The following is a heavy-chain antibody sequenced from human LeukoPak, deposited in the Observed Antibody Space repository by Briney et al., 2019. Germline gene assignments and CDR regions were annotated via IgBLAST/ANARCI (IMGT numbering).Heavy chain of an antibody. J-gene: IGHJ4*02. D-gene: IGHD1-26*01. CDR3: ARDRWELFPFDY. V-gene: IGHV1-18*01. CDR1: GYTFTSYG. CDR2: ISAYNGNT. Sequence: ASVKVSCKASGYTFTSYGVSWVRQAPGQGLEWMGWISAYNGNTNYAQKLQGRVTMTTDTSTSTAYMELRSLRSDDTAVYYCARDRWELFPFDYWGQGTLVTVSS.